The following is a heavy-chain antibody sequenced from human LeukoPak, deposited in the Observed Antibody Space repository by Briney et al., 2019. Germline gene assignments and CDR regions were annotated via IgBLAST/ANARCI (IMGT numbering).Heavy chain of an antibody. D-gene: IGHD6-19*01. V-gene: IGHV3-69-1*01. CDR1: GFRFCFYN. CDR3: ARARSFNAAFDM. CDR2: IGSSGAI. Sequence: GGSLRLSWVASGFRFCFYNKNWVRHAPGEGLEWVSVIGSSGAIHYADSLKGRFTISRDNSKSSLYLQMSRLRADDTAIYYCARARSFNAAFDMWGQGTMVTVSS. J-gene: IGHJ3*02.